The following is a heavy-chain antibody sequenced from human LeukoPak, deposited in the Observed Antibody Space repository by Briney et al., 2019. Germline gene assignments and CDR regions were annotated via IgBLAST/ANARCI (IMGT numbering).Heavy chain of an antibody. CDR1: GFTFNSYW. CDR3: ARISYDSSGYFDY. CDR2: ITSGGTNT. V-gene: IGHV3-74*01. Sequence: GGSLRLSCAASGFTFNSYWMHWVRLVPGKGPVWVSHITSGGTNTNYAESVKGRCTISRDNAKNTLYLQMNSLGAEDTAMYYCARISYDSSGYFDYWGQGTLVTVSS. J-gene: IGHJ4*02. D-gene: IGHD3-22*01.